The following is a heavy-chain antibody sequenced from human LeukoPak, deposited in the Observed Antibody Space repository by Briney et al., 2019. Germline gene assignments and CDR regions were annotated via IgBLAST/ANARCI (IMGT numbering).Heavy chain of an antibody. J-gene: IGHJ6*02. CDR1: DVSFTSSAYW. CDR2: IYYSGST. D-gene: IGHD6-19*01. Sequence: SETLSLTCTVFDVSFTSSAYWWVWIRQPPGKGLEWIGSIYYSGSTNNNPSLKSRVTLFIDMSTKQFSLRLSSMTAADTAVYYCARSSGPDYYGLDVWGQGTTVTVSS. CDR3: ARSSGPDYYGLDV. V-gene: IGHV4-39*01.